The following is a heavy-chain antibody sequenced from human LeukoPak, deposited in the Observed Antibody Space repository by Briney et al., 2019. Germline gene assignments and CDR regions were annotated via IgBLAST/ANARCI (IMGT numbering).Heavy chain of an antibody. CDR3: ARGADGYYGSGLDYYYYGMDV. J-gene: IGHJ6*04. V-gene: IGHV1-69*13. D-gene: IGHD3-10*01. Sequence: PVKVSCKASGGTFSSYAISWVRQAPGQGLEWMGGIIPIFGTANYAQKFQGRVTITADESTSTAYMELSSLRSEDTAVYYCARGADGYYGSGLDYYYYGMDVWGKGTTVTVSS. CDR1: GGTFSSYA. CDR2: IIPIFGTA.